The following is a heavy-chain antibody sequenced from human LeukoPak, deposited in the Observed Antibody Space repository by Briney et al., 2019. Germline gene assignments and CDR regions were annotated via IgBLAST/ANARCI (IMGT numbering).Heavy chain of an antibody. CDR1: GFTFSNDW. J-gene: IGHJ4*02. CDR2: INQDESKK. CDR3: ARGSGYSGYDAVDY. V-gene: IGHV3-7*01. D-gene: IGHD5-12*01. Sequence: GGSLRLSCAASGFTFSNDWMCWVRQAPGKGLEWVANINQDESKKYYADSVEGRFTISRDNAKNTLYLQMNSLRAEDTAVYYCARGSGYSGYDAVDYWGQGTLVTVSS.